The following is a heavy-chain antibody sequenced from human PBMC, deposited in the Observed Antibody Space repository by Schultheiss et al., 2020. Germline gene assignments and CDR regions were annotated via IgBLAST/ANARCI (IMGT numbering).Heavy chain of an antibody. V-gene: IGHV4-39*01. D-gene: IGHD5-18*01. Sequence: SETLSLTCTVSGGSISSSSYYWGWIRQPPGKGLEWIGSIYYSGSTYYNPSLKSRVTISVDTSKNQFSLKLSSVTAADTAVYYCARRNTAMAHFDYWGQGTLGTVSS. CDR3: ARRNTAMAHFDY. CDR1: GGSISSSSYY. CDR2: IYYSGST. J-gene: IGHJ4*02.